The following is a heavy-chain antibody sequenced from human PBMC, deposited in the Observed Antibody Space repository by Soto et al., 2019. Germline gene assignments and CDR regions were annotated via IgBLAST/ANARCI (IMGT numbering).Heavy chain of an antibody. J-gene: IGHJ6*02. Sequence: SVKVSCKASGGTFSSYAISWVRQAPGQGLEWMGGIIPIFGTANYAQKFQGRVTITADESTSTAYMELSSLRSEDMAVYYCARLLGYCSGGSCFYYYGMDVWGQGTTVTVSS. CDR1: GGTFSSYA. D-gene: IGHD2-15*01. CDR3: ARLLGYCSGGSCFYYYGMDV. V-gene: IGHV1-69*13. CDR2: IIPIFGTA.